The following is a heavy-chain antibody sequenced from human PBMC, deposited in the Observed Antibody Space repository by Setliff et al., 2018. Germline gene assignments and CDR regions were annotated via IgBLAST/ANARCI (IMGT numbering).Heavy chain of an antibody. CDR2: VNPNNGDS. V-gene: IGHV1-2*04. J-gene: IGHJ4*02. Sequence: GASVKVSCKASGYTFTAYFIHWVRQAPGQGLEWMGWVNPNNGDSNYAQQFQGWVTMTRDTSITTAYMELSRLRADDTAVYYCAREGILVAGTTGFDHWGQGTLVTVSS. CDR3: AREGILVAGTTGFDH. D-gene: IGHD6-19*01. CDR1: GYTFTAYF.